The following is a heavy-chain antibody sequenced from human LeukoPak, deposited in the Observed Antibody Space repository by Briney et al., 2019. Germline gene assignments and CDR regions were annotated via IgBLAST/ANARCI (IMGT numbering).Heavy chain of an antibody. CDR2: IGPTGSDR. CDR1: GLTFSTSG. Sequence: GGSLRLSCTASGLTFSTSGFNWVRQAPGKGLEWVASIGPTGSDRYHADSIKGRFTISRDNANNFLYLQMNSLRAEDTAVYYCATETNGRHYDYWGEGTLLTVSS. CDR3: ATETNGRHYDY. V-gene: IGHV3-21*06. J-gene: IGHJ4*02. D-gene: IGHD1-14*01.